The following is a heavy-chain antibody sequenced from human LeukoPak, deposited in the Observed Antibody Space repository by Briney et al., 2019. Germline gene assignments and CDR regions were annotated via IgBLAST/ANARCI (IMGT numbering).Heavy chain of an antibody. D-gene: IGHD1-14*01. CDR1: GFTFNNYA. CDR3: AKPVRTDAFDI. CDR2: IGGSGGNT. V-gene: IGHV3-23*01. J-gene: IGHJ3*02. Sequence: GGSLRLFCAASGFTFNNYAMNWVRQAPGKGLEWVSSIGGSGGNTYYADSVKGRFTISRDNSKNTLYLQMNSLRAEDTAVYYCAKPVRTDAFDIWGQGTMITVSS.